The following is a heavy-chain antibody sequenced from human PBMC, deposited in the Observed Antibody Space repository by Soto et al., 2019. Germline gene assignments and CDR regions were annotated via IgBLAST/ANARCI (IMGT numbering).Heavy chain of an antibody. Sequence: GGSLRLSCAASGFTFSSYAMSWVRRAPGKGLEWVSAISGSGGSTYYADSVKGRFTISRDNSKNTLYLQMNSLRAEDTAVYYCAGRITMIVVIDYWGQGTLVTVSS. CDR2: ISGSGGST. V-gene: IGHV3-23*01. J-gene: IGHJ4*02. CDR3: AGRITMIVVIDY. D-gene: IGHD3-22*01. CDR1: GFTFSSYA.